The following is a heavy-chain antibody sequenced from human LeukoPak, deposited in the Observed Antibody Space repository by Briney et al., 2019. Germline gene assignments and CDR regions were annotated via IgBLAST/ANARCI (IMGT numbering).Heavy chain of an antibody. D-gene: IGHD1-14*01. CDR3: AAGSRNQPYYFDY. CDR1: GFTFSSYD. Sequence: GGSLRLSCAASGFTFSSYDMTWVRQAPGKGLEWVSAICGSTHYADSVRGRFTISRDNSKNTLYLQMNSLRAEDTALYYCAAGSRNQPYYFDYWGQGTLVTVSS. CDR2: ICGST. V-gene: IGHV3-23*01. J-gene: IGHJ4*02.